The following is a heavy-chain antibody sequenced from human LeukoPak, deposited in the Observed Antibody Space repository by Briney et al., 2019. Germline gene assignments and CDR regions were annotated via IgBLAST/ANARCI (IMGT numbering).Heavy chain of an antibody. V-gene: IGHV3-23*01. CDR2: ISGSGGST. Sequence: PGGSLRLSCAASGFTFSSNAMSWVRQAPGKGLEWVSAISGSGGSTYYADSVKGRFTISRDNSKNTLYLQMNSLRAEDTAVYYCAKDLGGGLLYDYWGQGTLVTVSS. CDR1: GFTFSSNA. J-gene: IGHJ4*02. D-gene: IGHD2-2*02. CDR3: AKDLGGGLLYDY.